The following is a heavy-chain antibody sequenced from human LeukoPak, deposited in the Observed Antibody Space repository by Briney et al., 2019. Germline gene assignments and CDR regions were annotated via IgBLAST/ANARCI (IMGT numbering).Heavy chain of an antibody. CDR3: ATILTGCSFDY. V-gene: IGHV1-2*02. J-gene: IGHJ4*02. Sequence: VASVKVSCKASEYTFTGYYMHWVRQAPGQGLEWMGWINPNSVGTNYAQKFQGRVTMTRDTSISTAYMELSRLRSDDTAVYYCATILTGCSFDYWGQGTRVTVSS. CDR1: EYTFTGYY. CDR2: INPNSVGT. D-gene: IGHD7-27*01.